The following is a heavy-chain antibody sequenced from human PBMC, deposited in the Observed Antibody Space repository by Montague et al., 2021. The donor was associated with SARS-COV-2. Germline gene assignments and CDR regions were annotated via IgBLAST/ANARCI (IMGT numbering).Heavy chain of an antibody. D-gene: IGHD5-18*01. Sequence: SETLSLTCTVSGDSVSHDFWTWIRQPPGKGLEWIGYVYYSRSSSXXPSLRGRVSIAVDTSKNQFSLKLSSVTAADTAVYYCARVRIQIWSGRWFDPWGQGTLVTVSS. CDR1: GDSVSHDF. J-gene: IGHJ5*02. CDR2: VYYSRSS. V-gene: IGHV4-59*08. CDR3: ARVRIQIWSGRWFDP.